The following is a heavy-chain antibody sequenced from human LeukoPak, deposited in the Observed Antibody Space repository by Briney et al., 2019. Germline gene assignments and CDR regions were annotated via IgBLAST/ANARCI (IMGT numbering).Heavy chain of an antibody. CDR2: IYYSGST. J-gene: IGHJ4*02. CDR3: ARDRGSGSYSAFDY. Sequence: PSETLSITCTVSGGSISSSSYYWGWIRQPPGKGLEWIGSIYYSGSTYYNPSLKSRVTISVDTSKNQFSLKLSSVTAADTAVYYCARDRGSGSYSAFDYWGQGTLVTVSS. D-gene: IGHD1-26*01. V-gene: IGHV4-39*07. CDR1: GGSISSSSYY.